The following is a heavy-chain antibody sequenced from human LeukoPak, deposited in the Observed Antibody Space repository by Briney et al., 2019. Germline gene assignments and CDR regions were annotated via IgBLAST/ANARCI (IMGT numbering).Heavy chain of an antibody. J-gene: IGHJ4*02. D-gene: IGHD3-22*01. CDR1: GYTFTSYY. CDR2: MNPSGGST. Sequence: ASVKVSCKASGYTFTSYYMYWVRQAPGQGLEWMGIMNPSGGSTSYAQKFQGRVTMTRDMSTSTVYMELSSLRSEDTAVYYCARSLRSSGYVYWGQGTLVTVSS. V-gene: IGHV1-46*01. CDR3: ARSLRSSGYVY.